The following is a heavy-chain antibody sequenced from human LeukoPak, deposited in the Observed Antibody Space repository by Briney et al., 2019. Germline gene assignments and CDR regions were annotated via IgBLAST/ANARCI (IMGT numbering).Heavy chain of an antibody. CDR3: ARDDTSAHFFDY. Sequence: GGSLRLSCAASGFTFKIYSMNWVRQAPGKGLEWVSSISSSSSHMYYADSVKGRFTISRDNAKNSLYLQMNTLRAEDTAVYYCARDDTSAHFFDYWGQGTLVTVSS. CDR1: GFTFKIYS. J-gene: IGHJ4*02. V-gene: IGHV3-21*01. D-gene: IGHD3-10*01. CDR2: ISSSSSHM.